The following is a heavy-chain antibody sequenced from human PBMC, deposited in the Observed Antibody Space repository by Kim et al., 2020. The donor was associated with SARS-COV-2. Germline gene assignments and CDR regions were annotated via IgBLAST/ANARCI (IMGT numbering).Heavy chain of an antibody. CDR3: ARVGGYPLGAFDI. Sequence: SETLSLTCTVSGGSISSYYWSWIRQPPGKGLEWIGNIYYSESPNYNPSLKSRVTISVDTSKNQFSLKLSSVTSADTAVYFCARVGGYPLGAFDIWAQGT. V-gene: IGHV4-59*01. D-gene: IGHD5-12*01. CDR1: GGSISSYY. J-gene: IGHJ3*02. CDR2: IYYSESP.